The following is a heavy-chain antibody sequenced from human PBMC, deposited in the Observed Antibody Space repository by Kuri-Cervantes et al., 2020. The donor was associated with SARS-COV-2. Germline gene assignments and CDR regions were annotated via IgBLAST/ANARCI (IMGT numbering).Heavy chain of an antibody. CDR1: GFTFSSYS. Sequence: ETLSLTCAASGFTFSSYSMNWVRQAPGKGLEWVSSISSSSSYIYYADSVKGRFTISRDNAKNSLYLQMNSLRAEDTAVYYCARRIRIAARPHYMDVWGKGTTVTVSS. J-gene: IGHJ6*03. V-gene: IGHV3-21*01. CDR2: ISSSSSYI. CDR3: ARRIRIAARPHYMDV. D-gene: IGHD6-6*01.